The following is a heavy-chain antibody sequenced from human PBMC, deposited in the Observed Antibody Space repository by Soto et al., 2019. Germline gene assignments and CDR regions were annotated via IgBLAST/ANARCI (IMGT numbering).Heavy chain of an antibody. CDR2: IYHTGIT. D-gene: IGHD6-19*01. V-gene: IGHV4-59*08. CDR1: GGSISSYY. Sequence: QVQLQESGPGLVKPSETLSLTCTVSGGSISSYYWSWIRQAPGKGLEWIGNIYHTGITNYNPSLKGRVPISVAMSKNQFTLTLGAVTAADPAVYHRARQYGALAVAFAYWGQGALVTVSS. CDR3: ARQYGALAVAFAY. J-gene: IGHJ4*02.